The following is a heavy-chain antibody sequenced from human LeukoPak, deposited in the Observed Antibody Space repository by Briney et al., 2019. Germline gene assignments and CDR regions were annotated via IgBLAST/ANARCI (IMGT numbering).Heavy chain of an antibody. D-gene: IGHD3-10*01. CDR1: GGSISSGDYY. CDR3: ARDRYGSGSYYTYYFDY. CDR2: IYYSGNT. V-gene: IGHV4-61*08. J-gene: IGHJ4*02. Sequence: KSSETLSLTCTVSGGSISSGDYYWSWIRQPPGKGLEWIGYIYYSGNTNYNPSLKSRVTMSVDTSRNQFSLKLSSVTAADTAVYYCARDRYGSGSYYTYYFDYWGQGTLVTVSS.